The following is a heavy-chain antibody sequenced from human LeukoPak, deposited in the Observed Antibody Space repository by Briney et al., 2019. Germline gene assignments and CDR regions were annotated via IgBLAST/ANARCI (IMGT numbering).Heavy chain of an antibody. D-gene: IGHD5/OR15-5a*01. Sequence: GGFLRLSCEASGLIFSNAWMTWVRQAPGKGLEWVGRIKDKSQGATRDYAAPVRDRFSISRDDSKNTVYLQINSLKIEDTAVYYCTTWDEKYSFSAHWDDAFAIWGQGTKVTVSS. CDR1: GLIFSNAW. J-gene: IGHJ3*02. V-gene: IGHV3-15*01. CDR3: TTWDEKYSFSAHWDDAFAI. CDR2: IKDKSQGATR.